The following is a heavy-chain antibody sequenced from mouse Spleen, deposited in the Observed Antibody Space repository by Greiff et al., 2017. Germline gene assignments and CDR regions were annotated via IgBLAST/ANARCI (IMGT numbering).Heavy chain of an antibody. D-gene: IGHD1-1*01. Sequence: VQLQQSGPELVKPGASVKISCKASGYTFTDYYMNWVKQSHGKSLEWIGDINPNNGGTSYNQKFKGKATLTVDKSSSTAYMELRSLTSEDSAVYYCARRRIYYYGSRGGLDYYAMDYWGQGTSVTVSS. CDR2: INPNNGGT. V-gene: IGHV1-26*01. CDR3: ARRRIYYYGSRGGLDYYAMDY. CDR1: GYTFTDYY. J-gene: IGHJ4*01.